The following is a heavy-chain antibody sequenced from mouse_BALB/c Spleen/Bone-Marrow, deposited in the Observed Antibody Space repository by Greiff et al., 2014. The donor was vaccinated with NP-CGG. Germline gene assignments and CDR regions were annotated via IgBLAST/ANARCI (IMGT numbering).Heavy chain of an antibody. V-gene: IGHV1-54*01. Sequence: QVQLQQPGAELARPGTSVKVSCKASGYAFTNYVIEWVKQRPGQGLEWIGVINVGSGGTNYNEKFKGKATLTGDKSSNTAYMQLNSLTSDDSAVYFCARYGDHVGARDYWGQGTSVAVSS. J-gene: IGHJ4*01. CDR1: GYAFTNYV. CDR2: INVGSGGT. D-gene: IGHD2-13*01. CDR3: ARYGDHVGARDY.